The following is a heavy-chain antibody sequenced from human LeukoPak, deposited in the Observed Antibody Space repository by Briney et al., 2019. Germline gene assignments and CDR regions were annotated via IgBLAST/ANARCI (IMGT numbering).Heavy chain of an antibody. V-gene: IGHV3-33*01. J-gene: IGHJ4*02. CDR1: GFTFSSYG. CDR2: IWYDGSNK. Sequence: PGRSLRLSCAASGFTFSSYGMHWVRQAPGKGLEWVAVIWYDGSNKYYADSVKGRFTISRDNAKNCLYLQMNSLTVEDTALYYCTRVTSWRTGFDYWGQGTLVTVSS. D-gene: IGHD1-1*01. CDR3: TRVTSWRTGFDY.